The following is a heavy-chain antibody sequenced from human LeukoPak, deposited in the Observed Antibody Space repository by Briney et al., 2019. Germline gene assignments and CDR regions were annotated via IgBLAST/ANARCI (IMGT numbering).Heavy chain of an antibody. CDR3: ARGLYSSSWYRDRWFDP. J-gene: IGHJ5*02. Sequence: PVASVKVSSKASGGTFSSYAISWVRQAPGQGLEWMGWMNPNSGNTGYAQKFQGRVTMTRNTSISTAYMELSSLRSEDTAVYYCARGLYSSSWYRDRWFDPWGQGTLVTVSS. CDR2: MNPNSGNT. V-gene: IGHV1-8*02. D-gene: IGHD6-13*01. CDR1: GGTFSSYA.